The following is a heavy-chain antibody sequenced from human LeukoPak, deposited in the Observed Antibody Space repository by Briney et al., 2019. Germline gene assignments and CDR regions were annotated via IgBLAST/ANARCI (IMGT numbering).Heavy chain of an antibody. D-gene: IGHD6-6*01. J-gene: IGHJ4*02. CDR3: AKRIQYSSSSAYFDY. CDR1: GFTVSNYG. V-gene: IGHV3-23*01. Sequence: PGGSLRLSCAASGFTVSNYGMNWVRQAPGKGLEWVSSISDSAGSTFYADSVKGRFTISRDNSKNTLYLQMSSLRAGDTAIYYCAKRIQYSSSSAYFDYWGQGTLVTVSS. CDR2: ISDSAGST.